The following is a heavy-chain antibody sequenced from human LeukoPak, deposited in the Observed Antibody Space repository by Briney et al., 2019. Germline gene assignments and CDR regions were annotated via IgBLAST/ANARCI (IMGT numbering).Heavy chain of an antibody. D-gene: IGHD1-26*01. CDR2: INPSGGST. Sequence: GASVKVSCKASGYTFTTYYIHWVRQAPGQGLEWMGIINPSGGSTTYAQIFQGRVTLTRDTSTSTVYMELSSPRSDDTAAYYCARAPKGVTTGYFDHWGQGTLVTVSS. J-gene: IGHJ4*02. V-gene: IGHV1-46*01. CDR1: GYTFTTYY. CDR3: ARAPKGVTTGYFDH.